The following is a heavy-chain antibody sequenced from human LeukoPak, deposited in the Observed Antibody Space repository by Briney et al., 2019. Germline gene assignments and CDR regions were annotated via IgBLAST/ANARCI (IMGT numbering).Heavy chain of an antibody. CDR2: FDPEDGET. J-gene: IGHJ3*02. CDR1: GYTLTELS. CDR3: AIFSVGATPPDDFDI. V-gene: IGHV1-24*01. D-gene: IGHD1-26*01. Sequence: ASVKVSCKVSGYTLTELSMHWVRQAPGKGLEWMGGFDPEDGETIYAQKFQGRVTMTEDTSTDTAYMELSSLRSEDTAVYYCAIFSVGATPPDDFDIWGQGTMVTVSS.